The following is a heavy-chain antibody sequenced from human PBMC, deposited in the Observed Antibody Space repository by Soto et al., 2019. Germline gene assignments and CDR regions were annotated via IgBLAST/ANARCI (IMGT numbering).Heavy chain of an antibody. Sequence: PGGSLRLSCAASGFTVSSNYMTWVRQAPGKGLEWVSVIYSGGSTNYADSVKGRFTISRDNSKNTLFLQMNSLRAEDTAVYYCAIGGYGSSWFWRRWGKGALVTVSS. CDR1: GFTVSSNY. CDR2: IYSGGST. V-gene: IGHV3-66*01. D-gene: IGHD3-10*01. CDR3: AIGGYGSSWFWRR. J-gene: IGHJ4*02.